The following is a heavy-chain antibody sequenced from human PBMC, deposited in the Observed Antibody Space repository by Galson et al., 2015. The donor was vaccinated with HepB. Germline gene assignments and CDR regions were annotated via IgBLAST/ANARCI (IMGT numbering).Heavy chain of an antibody. CDR3: ARGNFIAAALGGDNSGDFDY. CDR1: GFTFSSYS. J-gene: IGHJ4*02. Sequence: LRLSCAASGFTFSSYSMNWVRQAPGKGLEWVSYISSSSSTIYYADSVKGRFTISRDNAKNSLYLQMNSLRDEDTAVYYCARGNFIAAALGGDNSGDFDYWGQGTLVTVSS. V-gene: IGHV3-48*02. D-gene: IGHD6-13*01. CDR2: ISSSSSTI.